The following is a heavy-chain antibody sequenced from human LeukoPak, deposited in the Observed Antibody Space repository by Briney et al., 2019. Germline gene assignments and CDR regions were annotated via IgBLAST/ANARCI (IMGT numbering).Heavy chain of an antibody. CDR2: ISHDGRND. CDR3: ARGGYYAMDV. Sequence: GGSLRLSCAASGFTFTTYTMTWVRQAPGKGLEWVAVISHDGRNDFYGDSVKGRFTISRDNSQNTLYLQMNSLRAEDTAVYYCARGGYYAMDVWGQGTTVTVSS. J-gene: IGHJ6*02. V-gene: IGHV3-30*03. CDR1: GFTFTTYT.